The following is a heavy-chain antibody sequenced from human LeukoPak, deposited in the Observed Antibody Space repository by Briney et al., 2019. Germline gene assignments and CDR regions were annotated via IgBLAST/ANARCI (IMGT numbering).Heavy chain of an antibody. V-gene: IGHV3-33*01. D-gene: IGHD3-10*01. Sequence: GGSLRLSCAASGSTFSSLAMHWVRQAPGKGLEWVALIWYDGSHKDYADSVKGRFTISRYNSKNTLYLQMNSLKAEDTAVYYCASSLFGSGNYYLVYWGQGTLVTVFS. CDR3: ASSLFGSGNYYLVY. CDR1: GSTFSSLA. J-gene: IGHJ4*02. CDR2: IWYDGSHK.